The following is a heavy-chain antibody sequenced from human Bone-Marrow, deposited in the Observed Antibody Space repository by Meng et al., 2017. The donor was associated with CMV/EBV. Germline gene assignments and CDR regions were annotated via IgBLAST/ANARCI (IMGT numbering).Heavy chain of an antibody. V-gene: IGHV3-7*01. J-gene: IGHJ6*02. D-gene: IGHD6-13*01. CDR2: IKQDGSEK. CDR3: ARDPIAATSYGMDV. CDR1: GFTFSSYW. Sequence: GGSLRLSCAASGFTFSSYWMSWVRQAPGKGLEWVANIKQDGSEKYYVDSVKGRFTISRDNAKNSLYLQMNSLRAEDTAVYYCARDPIAATSYGMDVWGQGTTVTVSS.